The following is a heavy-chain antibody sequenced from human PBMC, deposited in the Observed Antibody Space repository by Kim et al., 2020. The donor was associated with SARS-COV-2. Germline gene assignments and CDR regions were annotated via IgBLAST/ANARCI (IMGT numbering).Heavy chain of an antibody. CDR2: INAGNGNT. D-gene: IGHD5-12*01. CDR1: GYTFTSYA. J-gene: IGHJ6*02. Sequence: ASVKVSCKASGYTFTSYAMHWVRQAPGQRLEWMGWINAGNGNTKYSQKFQGRVTITRDTSASTAYMELSSLRSEDTAVYYCARDQDIVATIFNYGMDVWGQGTPVTVSS. CDR3: ARDQDIVATIFNYGMDV. V-gene: IGHV1-3*01.